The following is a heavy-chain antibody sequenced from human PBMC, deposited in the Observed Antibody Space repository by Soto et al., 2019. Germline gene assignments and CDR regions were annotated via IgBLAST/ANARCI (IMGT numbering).Heavy chain of an antibody. CDR1: GGTFSCYA. V-gene: IGHV1-69*13. D-gene: IGHD3-22*01. CDR3: ASHYDSSGYYYRGLDY. CDR2: IIPIFGTA. J-gene: IGHJ4*02. Sequence: SVKVSCKASGGTFSCYAISWVRPSPGQGLEWMGGIIPIFGTADYAQKFQGRVTITADESTSTAYMELSSLRSEDTAVYYCASHYDSSGYYYRGLDYWGQGTLVTVSS.